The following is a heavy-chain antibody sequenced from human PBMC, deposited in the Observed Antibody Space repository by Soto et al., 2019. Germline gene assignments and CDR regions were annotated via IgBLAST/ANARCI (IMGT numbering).Heavy chain of an antibody. D-gene: IGHD3-22*01. CDR2: MNPNSGNT. V-gene: IGHV1-8*01. CDR3: ARMGPYYYDSSGYSHDY. J-gene: IGHJ4*02. CDR1: GYTFTSYD. Sequence: QVQLVQSGAEVKKPGASVKVSCKASGYTFTSYDINWVRQATGQGIEWMGWMNPNSGNTGYAQKFQGRVTMTRNTSISTAYMELSSLRSEDTAVYYCARMGPYYYDSSGYSHDYWGQGTLVTVSS.